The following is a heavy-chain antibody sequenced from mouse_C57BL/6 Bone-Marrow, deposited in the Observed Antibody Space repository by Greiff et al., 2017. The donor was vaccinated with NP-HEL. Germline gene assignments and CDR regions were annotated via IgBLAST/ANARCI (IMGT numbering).Heavy chain of an antibody. D-gene: IGHD1-1*01. J-gene: IGHJ1*03. CDR3: AIPSCLLYGSSWDWYFDV. Sequence: VQLQQPGAELVKPGASVKVSCKASGYTFTSYWMHWVKQRPGQGLEWIGRIHPSDSDTNYNQKFKGKATLTVDKSSSTAYMQLSSLTSEDSAVYYCAIPSCLLYGSSWDWYFDVWGTGTTVTVSS. CDR2: IHPSDSDT. CDR1: GYTFTSYW. V-gene: IGHV1-74*01.